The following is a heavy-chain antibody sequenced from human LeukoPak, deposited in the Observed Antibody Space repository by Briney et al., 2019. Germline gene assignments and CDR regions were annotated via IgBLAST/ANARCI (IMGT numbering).Heavy chain of an antibody. CDR2: IYYSGST. CDR3: ARCNSLISPVDRLRCINPPGD. V-gene: IGHV4-39*01. CDR1: GGSISSSSYY. J-gene: IGHJ4*02. D-gene: IGHD4-17*01. Sequence: SETLSLTCTVSGGSISSSSYYWGWIRQPPGKGLEWIGSIYYSGSTYYNPSLKSRVTISVDTSKNQFSLKLSSVTAADTAVYYCARCNSLISPVDRLRCINPPGDWGQGTLVTVSS.